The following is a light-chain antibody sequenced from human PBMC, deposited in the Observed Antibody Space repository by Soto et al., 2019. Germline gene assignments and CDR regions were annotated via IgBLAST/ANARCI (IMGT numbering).Light chain of an antibody. J-gene: IGKJ4*01. Sequence: EVVLTQSPATLSLSPGERATLSCRASQSLSSYLAWYQQKPGQAPRLLIYDASNKATGIPARFSGSGSGTDFTLTIRSLEPEDFASYYCQQRTNWPLTFGGGTKLEIK. V-gene: IGKV3-11*01. CDR2: DAS. CDR1: QSLSSY. CDR3: QQRTNWPLT.